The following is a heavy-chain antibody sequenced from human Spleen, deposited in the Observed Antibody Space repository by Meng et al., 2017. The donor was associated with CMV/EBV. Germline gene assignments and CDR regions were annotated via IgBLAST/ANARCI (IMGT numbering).Heavy chain of an antibody. Sequence: KVSCKGSGYSFTSYWIGWVRQMPGKGLEWMGIINPGDFDTRYSPSFQGQVTIAADKSISTAYLQWSSLKASDTAMYYCARQGITEYFDYWGQGTLVTVS. CDR1: GYSFTSYW. CDR3: ARQGITEYFDY. J-gene: IGHJ4*02. V-gene: IGHV5-51*01. CDR2: INPGDFDT. D-gene: IGHD3-3*01.